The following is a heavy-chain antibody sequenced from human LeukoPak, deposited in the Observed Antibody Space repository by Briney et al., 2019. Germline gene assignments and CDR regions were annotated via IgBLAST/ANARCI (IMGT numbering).Heavy chain of an antibody. V-gene: IGHV4-59*08. D-gene: IGHD3-16*01. CDR3: ARHVDGGEFYFDY. J-gene: IGHJ4*02. Sequence: SETLSLTCTVSGGSISSYYWSWIRQPPGKGLEWIGCIYYSESTNYNPSLKSRVTISVDTSKNQFSLKLRPVTAADTAVYYCARHVDGGEFYFDYWGQGTLVTVSS. CDR2: IYYSEST. CDR1: GGSISSYY.